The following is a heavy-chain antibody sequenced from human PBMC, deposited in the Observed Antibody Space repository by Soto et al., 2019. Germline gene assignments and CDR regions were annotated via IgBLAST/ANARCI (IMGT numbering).Heavy chain of an antibody. CDR3: ARDIVVVPAAILGGNWFDP. CDR2: ISAYNGNT. CDR1: GYTFTSYG. D-gene: IGHD2-2*02. Sequence: ASVKASCKASGYTFTSYGISWVRQAPGQGLEWMGWISAYNGNTNYAQKLQGRVTMTTDTSTSTAYMELRSLRSDDTAVYYCARDIVVVPAAILGGNWFDPWGQGTLVTVSS. J-gene: IGHJ5*02. V-gene: IGHV1-18*04.